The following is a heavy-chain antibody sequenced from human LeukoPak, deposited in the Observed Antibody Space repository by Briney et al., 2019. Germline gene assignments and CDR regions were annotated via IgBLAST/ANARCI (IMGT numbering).Heavy chain of an antibody. CDR2: ISYDGSNK. D-gene: IGHD3-10*01. CDR1: GFTFSSYA. V-gene: IGHV3-30-3*01. CDR3: ARSLGILWFGESSFDY. J-gene: IGHJ4*02. Sequence: GGSLRLSCAASGFTFSSYAMHWVRQAPGKGLEWVAVISYDGSNKYYADSVKGRFTISRDNSKNTLYLQMNSLRAEDTAVYYCARSLGILWFGESSFDYWGQGTLVTVSS.